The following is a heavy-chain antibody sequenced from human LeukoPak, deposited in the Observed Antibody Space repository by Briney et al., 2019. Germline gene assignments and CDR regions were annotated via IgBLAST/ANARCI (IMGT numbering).Heavy chain of an antibody. CDR3: ARDTIAAAGTPDY. D-gene: IGHD6-13*01. CDR2: IIPIFRTA. J-gene: IGHJ4*01. CDR1: GGTFSSYA. Sequence: VSCKASGGTFSSYAISWVRQAPGQGVGWMGGIIPIFRTANYAQKIQGRVTITTDESTSTAYMELSSLRTEVTAVDYCARDTIAAAGTPDYWGQRTLVTVSS. V-gene: IGHV1-69*05.